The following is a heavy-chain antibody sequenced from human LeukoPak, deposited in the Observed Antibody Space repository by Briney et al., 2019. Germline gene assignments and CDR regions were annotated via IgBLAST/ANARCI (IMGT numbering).Heavy chain of an antibody. Sequence: GGSLRLSCAASGFTFINYAMTWVRQAPGKGLEWVSTISGSGDSTHYADSVKGRFTISRDNSKNTLHLQMSGLRAEDSAVYYCAKDRRNDYAQGLDYWGQGTLVTVSS. J-gene: IGHJ4*02. CDR2: ISGSGDST. D-gene: IGHD4-17*01. V-gene: IGHV3-23*01. CDR1: GFTFINYA. CDR3: AKDRRNDYAQGLDY.